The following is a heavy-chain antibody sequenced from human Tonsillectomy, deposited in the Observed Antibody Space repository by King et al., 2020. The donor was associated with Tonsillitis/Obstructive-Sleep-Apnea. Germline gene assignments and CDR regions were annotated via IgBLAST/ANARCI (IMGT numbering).Heavy chain of an antibody. CDR2: IYSGGNT. Sequence: VQLVESGGGLVQPGGSLRLSCAASGFTVSTNYMTWVRQAPGKGLEWVSVIYSGGNTYYADSVKGRFTISRDNSKNTLYLQMNSLIAEDTAVYYCATSNITYDYWGQGTLVTVFS. CDR3: ATSNITYDY. CDR1: GFTVSTNY. V-gene: IGHV3-66*01. D-gene: IGHD2/OR15-2a*01. J-gene: IGHJ4*02.